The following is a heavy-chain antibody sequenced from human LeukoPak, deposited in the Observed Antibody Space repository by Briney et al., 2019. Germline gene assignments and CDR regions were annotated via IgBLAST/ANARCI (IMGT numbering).Heavy chain of an antibody. J-gene: IGHJ6*03. CDR2: ISSSDSTI. Sequence: GGSLRLSCAASGFTFSFYEMNWVRQAPGKGLEWVSYISSSDSTIFYADSVKGRFTISRDNSKNTLYLQMNSLRAEDTAVYYCARDRGNQRGYYYYYMDVWGKGTTVTVSS. CDR1: GFTFSFYE. D-gene: IGHD1-14*01. V-gene: IGHV3-48*03. CDR3: ARDRGNQRGYYYYYMDV.